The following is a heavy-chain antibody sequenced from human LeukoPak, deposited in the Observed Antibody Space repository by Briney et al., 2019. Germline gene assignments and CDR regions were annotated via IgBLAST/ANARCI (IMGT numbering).Heavy chain of an antibody. CDR3: ASRLSDMDGYDWARHYYYYGMDV. Sequence: SETLSLTCTVSGGSISSGGYYWSWIRQHPGKGLEWIGYIYYSGSTYYNPSLKSRVTISVDTSKNQFSLKLSSVTAADTAVYYCASRLSDMDGYDWARHYYYYGMDVWGQGTTVTVSS. D-gene: IGHD5-12*01. CDR1: GGSISSGGYY. V-gene: IGHV4-31*03. J-gene: IGHJ6*02. CDR2: IYYSGST.